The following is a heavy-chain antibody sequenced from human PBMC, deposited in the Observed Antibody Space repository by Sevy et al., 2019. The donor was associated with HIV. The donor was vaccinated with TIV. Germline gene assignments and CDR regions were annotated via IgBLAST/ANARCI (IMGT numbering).Heavy chain of an antibody. Sequence: GESLKISCKGSGYTFPNYWIGWVRQMPGKGLEWMGIIYPGDSDTRYSPSFQGQVTISSDKSISTAYLQWSSLKASDTAMYYCARRGYYDSSGYSTYGMDVWGQGTTVTVSS. J-gene: IGHJ6*02. CDR3: ARRGYYDSSGYSTYGMDV. CDR1: GYTFPNYW. CDR2: IYPGDSDT. D-gene: IGHD3-22*01. V-gene: IGHV5-51*01.